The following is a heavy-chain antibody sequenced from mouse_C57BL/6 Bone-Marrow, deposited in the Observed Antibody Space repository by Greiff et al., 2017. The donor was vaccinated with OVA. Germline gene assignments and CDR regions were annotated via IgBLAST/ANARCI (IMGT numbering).Heavy chain of an antibody. V-gene: IGHV1-81*01. CDR3: ARDTTVVPEEFAY. CDR2: IYPRSGNT. J-gene: IGHJ3*01. CDR1: GYTFTSYG. Sequence: VQLQESGAELARPGASVKLSCKASGYTFTSYGISWVKQRTGQGLEWIGEIYPRSGNTYYNEKFKGKATLTADKSSSTAYMELRSLTSEDSAVYFCARDTTVVPEEFAYWGQGTLVTVSA. D-gene: IGHD1-1*01.